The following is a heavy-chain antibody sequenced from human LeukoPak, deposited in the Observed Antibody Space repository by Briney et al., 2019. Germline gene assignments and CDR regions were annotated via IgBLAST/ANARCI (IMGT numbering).Heavy chain of an antibody. CDR1: GFTFDDYA. D-gene: IGHD6-13*01. V-gene: IGHV3-9*01. CDR3: AKDVQQIPSGMDV. J-gene: IGHJ6*02. CDR2: VSWNSGSM. Sequence: GGSLRLSCAASGFTFDDYAMHWVRQAPGKGLGWVLGVSWNSGSMDYADSVKGRFTISRDNAKNSLYLQMNSLRAEDTALYYCAKDVQQIPSGMDVWGQGTTVTVSS.